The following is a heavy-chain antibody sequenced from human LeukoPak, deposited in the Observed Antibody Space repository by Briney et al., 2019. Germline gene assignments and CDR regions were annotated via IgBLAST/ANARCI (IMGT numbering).Heavy chain of an antibody. D-gene: IGHD1-26*01. J-gene: IGHJ4*02. CDR3: ARGESGSQRVRDY. CDR1: GFTFSSYA. V-gene: IGHV3-30*04. Sequence: PGGSLRLSCAASGFTFSSYAMHWVRQAPGKGLEWVAVISCDGSYTYSAVSVKGRFTISRDNSKNTLYLQMNSLRAEDTAVYYCARGESGSQRVRDYWGQGTLVTVSS. CDR2: ISCDGSYT.